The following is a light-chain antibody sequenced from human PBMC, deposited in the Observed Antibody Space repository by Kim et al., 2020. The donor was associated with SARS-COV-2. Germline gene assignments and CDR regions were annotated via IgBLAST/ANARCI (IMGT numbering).Light chain of an antibody. J-gene: IGLJ2*01. CDR3: QSYDSSNPVV. CDR2: END. V-gene: IGLV6-57*01. CDR1: SGNIAGNY. Sequence: KTVTISCIRRSGNIAGNYVQWYQQRPGRSPTVVIFENDQRPSGVPDRFSASIDSSSNSASLTISRLKTEDEADYYCQSYDSSNPVVFGGGTQLTVL.